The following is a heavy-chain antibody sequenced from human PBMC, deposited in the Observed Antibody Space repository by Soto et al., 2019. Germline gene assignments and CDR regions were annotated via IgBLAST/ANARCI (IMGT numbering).Heavy chain of an antibody. CDR1: GGTFSSYT. CDR2: IIPILGIA. D-gene: IGHD6-13*01. Sequence: ASVKVSCKASGGTFSSYTISWVRQAPGQGLEWMGRIIPILGIANYAQKFQGRVTITADKSTSTAYMELSSLRSEDTAVYYCARDNSSSWYSTTEEDWFDPWGQGTLVTVSS. V-gene: IGHV1-69*04. J-gene: IGHJ5*02. CDR3: ARDNSSSWYSTTEEDWFDP.